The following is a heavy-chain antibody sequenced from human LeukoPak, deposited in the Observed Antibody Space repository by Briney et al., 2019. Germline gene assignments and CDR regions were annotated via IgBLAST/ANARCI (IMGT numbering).Heavy chain of an antibody. CDR3: AKDSRAGGIAALGYYYYYYGMDV. CDR2: ISYDGSNK. Sequence: PGGSLRLSCAASGFTFSSYGMHWVRQAPGKGLEWVAVISYDGSNKYYADSVKGRFTISRDNSKNTLYLQMNSLRAEGTAVYYCAKDSRAGGIAALGYYYYYYGMDVWGQGTTVTVSS. CDR1: GFTFSSYG. J-gene: IGHJ6*02. V-gene: IGHV3-30*18. D-gene: IGHD6-6*01.